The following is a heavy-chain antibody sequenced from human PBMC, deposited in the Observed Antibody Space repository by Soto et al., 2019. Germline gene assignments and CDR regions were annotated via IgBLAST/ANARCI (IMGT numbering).Heavy chain of an antibody. CDR1: GYTFTSYG. J-gene: IGHJ4*02. CDR2: ISAYNGNT. Sequence: QVQLVQSGAEVKKPGASVKVSCKASGYTFTSYGISWVRQAPGQGLEWMGWISAYNGNTNYAQKLQGRVTMTTDTSTSTAYMELRRLRSDDTAVYYCARVIEDFWSGYPQYFDYWGQGTLVTVSS. D-gene: IGHD3-3*01. CDR3: ARVIEDFWSGYPQYFDY. V-gene: IGHV1-18*01.